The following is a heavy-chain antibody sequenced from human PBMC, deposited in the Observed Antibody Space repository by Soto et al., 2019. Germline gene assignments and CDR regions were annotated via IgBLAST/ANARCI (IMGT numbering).Heavy chain of an antibody. J-gene: IGHJ6*03. Sequence: GGSLRLSCAASGFTFSSYGMHWVRQAPGKGLEWVAVISYDGSNKYYADSVKGRFTISRDNSKNTLYLQMNSLRAEDTAVYYCAKDSGNLRFLEWSPGVPSNYYYYYMDVWGKGTTVTVSS. D-gene: IGHD3-3*01. CDR3: AKDSGNLRFLEWSPGVPSNYYYYYMDV. V-gene: IGHV3-30*18. CDR1: GFTFSSYG. CDR2: ISYDGSNK.